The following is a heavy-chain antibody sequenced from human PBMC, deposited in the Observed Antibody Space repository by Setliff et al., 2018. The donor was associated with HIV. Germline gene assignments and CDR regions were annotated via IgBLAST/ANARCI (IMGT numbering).Heavy chain of an antibody. D-gene: IGHD1-26*01. CDR1: GFTFSSYG. CDR2: IRYDGSNK. J-gene: IGHJ4*02. V-gene: IGHV3-30*02. CDR3: AKGPPLWDSSGSYFRN. Sequence: GGSLRLSCAASGFTFSSYGMHWVRQAPGKGLEWVAFIRYDGSNKYYADSVKGRFTISRDNSNYSLHLQMSSLRPEDTAFYHCAKGPPLWDSSGSYFRNWGQGTLVTVSS.